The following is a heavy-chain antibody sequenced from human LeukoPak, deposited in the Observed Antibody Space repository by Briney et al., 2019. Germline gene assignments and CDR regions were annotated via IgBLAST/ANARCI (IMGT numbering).Heavy chain of an antibody. J-gene: IGHJ4*02. D-gene: IGHD6-13*01. Sequence: SETLSLTCAVSGGSISSGGYSWSWIRQLPGKGLEWIGYIFHSGSAYFNPSLKGRVTVSVDRSKNQFSLRLTSVTAADTAVYYCARGTSNWYFDYWGQGTLVTVSS. CDR3: ARGTSNWYFDY. CDR1: GGSISSGGYS. V-gene: IGHV4-30-2*01. CDR2: IFHSGSA.